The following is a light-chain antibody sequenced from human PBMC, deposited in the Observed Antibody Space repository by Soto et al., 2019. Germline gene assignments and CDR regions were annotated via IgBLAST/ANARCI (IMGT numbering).Light chain of an antibody. CDR3: SSYTSTSTLYV. J-gene: IGLJ1*01. Sequence: QSALTQPASVSGSPGQSITISCTGTSSDIGGYNYVSWYRQHPGKAPELMIYDVANRPSGVSVRFSGSKSGNTASLTISWLQTEDEADYYCSSYTSTSTLYVFGTGTKVTVL. V-gene: IGLV2-14*03. CDR1: SSDIGGYNY. CDR2: DVA.